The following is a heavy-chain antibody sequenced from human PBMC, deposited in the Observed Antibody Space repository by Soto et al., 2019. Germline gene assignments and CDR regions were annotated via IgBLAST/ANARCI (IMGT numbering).Heavy chain of an antibody. D-gene: IGHD4-4*01. J-gene: IGHJ5*02. CDR1: GWTLSGYV. CDR3: ASSSSTVQPFDI. CDR2: IIPIFGTA. V-gene: IGHV1-69*13. Sequence: FSVKVYCKASGWTLSGYVISWVRQDPGQGLEWMGGIIPIFGTANYAQKFQGRVTITADESTSTAYMELSSLRSEDTAVYYCASSSSTVQPFDIWGQGTLVTVSS.